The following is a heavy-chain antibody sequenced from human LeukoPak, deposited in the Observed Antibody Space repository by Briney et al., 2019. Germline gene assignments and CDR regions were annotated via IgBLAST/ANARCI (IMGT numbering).Heavy chain of an antibody. CDR1: GFTFSGSA. D-gene: IGHD2-2*01. Sequence: GGSLRLSCAASGFTFSGSAMHWVRQASGKGLEWVGRIRSKANSYATAYAASVKGRFTISRDDSKNTAYLQMNSLKTEDTAVYYCTADGNCQTTSCSWGQGALVTVSS. CDR2: IRSKANSYAT. J-gene: IGHJ5*02. V-gene: IGHV3-73*01. CDR3: TADGNCQTTSCS.